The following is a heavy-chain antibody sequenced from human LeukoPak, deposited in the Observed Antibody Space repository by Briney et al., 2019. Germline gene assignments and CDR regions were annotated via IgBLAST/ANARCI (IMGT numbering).Heavy chain of an antibody. Sequence: SETLSLTCTVSGGSISSGSYYWSWIRQPAGKGLEWIGRIYTSGSTNYNPSLKSRVTISVDTSKNQFSLKLSSVTAAETAVYYCATLTPVRGVFDYWGQGTLVTVSS. CDR1: GGSISSGSYY. V-gene: IGHV4-61*02. CDR2: IYTSGST. J-gene: IGHJ4*02. D-gene: IGHD3-10*01. CDR3: ATLTPVRGVFDY.